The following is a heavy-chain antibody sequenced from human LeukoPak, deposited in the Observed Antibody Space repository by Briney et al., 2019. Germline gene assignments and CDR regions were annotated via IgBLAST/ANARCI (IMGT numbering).Heavy chain of an antibody. CDR2: VYDSESI. V-gene: IGHV4-4*07. D-gene: IGHD2-2*01. CDR3: ARDRSSSYTRDWFDP. Sequence: SETLSLTXTVSGGSINGYYWSWIRQAAGKGLEWIGRVYDSESINYNPSLKSRVTMSIDTSKNQFYLKLNSVTAADTAVYYCARDRSSSYTRDWFDPWGQGALVTVSS. J-gene: IGHJ5*02. CDR1: GGSINGYY.